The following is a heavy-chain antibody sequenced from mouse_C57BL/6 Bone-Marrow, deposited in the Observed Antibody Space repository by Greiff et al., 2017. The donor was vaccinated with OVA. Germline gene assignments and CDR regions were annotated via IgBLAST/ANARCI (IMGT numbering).Heavy chain of an antibody. J-gene: IGHJ4*01. CDR3: ARKNGNYGAMDY. CDR1: GYSITSGYY. D-gene: IGHD2-1*01. V-gene: IGHV3-6*01. Sequence: EVKLQESGPGLVKPSQSLSLTCSVTGYSITSGYYWNWIRQFPGNKLEWMGYISYDGSNNYNPSLKNRISITRDTSKNQFFLKLNSVTTEDTATYYCARKNGNYGAMDYWGQGTSVTVSS. CDR2: ISYDGSN.